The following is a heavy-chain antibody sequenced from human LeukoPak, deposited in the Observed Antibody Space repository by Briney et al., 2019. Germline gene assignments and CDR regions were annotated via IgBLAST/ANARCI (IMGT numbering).Heavy chain of an antibody. J-gene: IGHJ5*02. CDR1: GFTFSSYS. Sequence: GGSLRLSCAASGFTFSSYSMNWVRQAPGKGLEWVAVISYDGSNKYYADSVKGRFTISRDHSKNTLYLQMNSLRAEDTAVYYCAKYEYSSSSHWFDPWGQGTLVTVSS. D-gene: IGHD6-6*01. V-gene: IGHV3-30*18. CDR2: ISYDGSNK. CDR3: AKYEYSSSSHWFDP.